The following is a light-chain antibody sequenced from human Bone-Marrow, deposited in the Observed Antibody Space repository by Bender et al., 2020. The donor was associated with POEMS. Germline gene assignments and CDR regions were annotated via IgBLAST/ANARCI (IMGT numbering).Light chain of an antibody. Sequence: QSALTQPASVSGSPGQSITISCTGTSSDVGGYNFVSWYQQHPGKAPKLLIYEVRKRPSGVSNRFSGSKSDNTASLTISGLQAEDEADYYCCSYADSSTLVLGTGTKVTVL. J-gene: IGLJ1*01. CDR3: CSYADSSTLV. V-gene: IGLV2-23*02. CDR2: EVR. CDR1: SSDVGGYNF.